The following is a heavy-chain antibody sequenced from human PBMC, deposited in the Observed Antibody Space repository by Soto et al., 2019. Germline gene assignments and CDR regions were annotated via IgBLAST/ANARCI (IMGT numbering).Heavy chain of an antibody. J-gene: IGHJ5*02. CDR2: IYYSGST. CDR1: GGSISSSSYY. Sequence: QLQLQESGPGLVKPSETLSLTCTVSGGSISSSSYYWGWIRQPPGKGLEWIGSIYYSGSTHYNPSLTTLLPISVHPSSTHLPLPLRSVTAAATAVSYCPIPPRLSSRLPPPSWGQGTLVTLSS. V-gene: IGHV4-39*01. CDR3: PIPPRLSSRLPPPS.